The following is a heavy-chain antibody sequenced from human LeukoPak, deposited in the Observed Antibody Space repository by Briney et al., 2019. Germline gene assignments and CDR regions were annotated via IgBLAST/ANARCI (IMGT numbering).Heavy chain of an antibody. D-gene: IGHD3-10*01. CDR2: IYYSGST. CDR1: GGSISSSSYY. J-gene: IGHJ4*02. Sequence: SETLSLTCTVSGGSISSSSYYWGWIRQPPGKGLEWIGSIYYSGSTYYNPSLKSRVTISVDTSKNQFSLKLSSVTAADTAVYYCARDPSGFYGSGSLFDYWGQGTLVTVSS. CDR3: ARDPSGFYGSGSLFDY. V-gene: IGHV4-39*07.